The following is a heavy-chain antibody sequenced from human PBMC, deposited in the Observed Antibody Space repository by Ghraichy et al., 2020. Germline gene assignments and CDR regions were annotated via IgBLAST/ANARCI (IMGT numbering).Heavy chain of an antibody. J-gene: IGHJ4*02. D-gene: IGHD4-17*01. Sequence: GGSLRLSCAASGFTFSSYSMNWVRQAPGKGLEWVSSISSSSSYIYYADSVKGRFTISRDNAKNSLYLQMNSLRAEDTAVYYCARGSDYGDYDRLGYWGQGTLVTVSS. CDR1: GFTFSSYS. V-gene: IGHV3-21*01. CDR2: ISSSSSYI. CDR3: ARGSDYGDYDRLGY.